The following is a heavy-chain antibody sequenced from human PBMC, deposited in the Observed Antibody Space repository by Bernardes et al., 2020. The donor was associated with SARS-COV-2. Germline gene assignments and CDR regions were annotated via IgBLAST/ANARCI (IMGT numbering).Heavy chain of an antibody. CDR3: ARAEYMAVAANYYYYYYMDV. D-gene: IGHD6-19*01. J-gene: IGHJ6*03. V-gene: IGHV3-21*01. CDR1: GFTFSSYS. Sequence: GGSLRLSCAASGFTFSSYSMNWVRQAPGKGLEWVSSISSSSSYIYYADSVKGRFTISRDNAKNSLYLQMNSLRAEDTAVYYCARAEYMAVAANYYYYYYMDVWGKGTTVTVSS. CDR2: ISSSSSYI.